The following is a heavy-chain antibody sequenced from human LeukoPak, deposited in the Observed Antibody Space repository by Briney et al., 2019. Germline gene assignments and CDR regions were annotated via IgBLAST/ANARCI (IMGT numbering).Heavy chain of an antibody. V-gene: IGHV3-30-3*01. D-gene: IGHD2-15*01. J-gene: IGHJ4*02. Sequence: GGSLRLSWAASGFTFSSYAMHWVRQAPDKGLEWVAVISYDGSNKYYADSVKGRFTISRDNSKNTLYLQMNSLGAEDTAVYYCAREGDIVVVVAATPGYFDYWGQGTLVTVSS. CDR2: ISYDGSNK. CDR3: AREGDIVVVVAATPGYFDY. CDR1: GFTFSSYA.